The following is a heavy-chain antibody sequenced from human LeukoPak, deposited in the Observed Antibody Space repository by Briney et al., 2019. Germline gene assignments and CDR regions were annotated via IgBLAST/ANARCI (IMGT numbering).Heavy chain of an antibody. Sequence: SETLSLTCTVSGGSISSSSYYWGWIRQPPGKGLEWIGSIYYSGSTYYNPSLKSRVTISVDRSKNQFSLKLSSVTAADTAVYYCARAQYCSSTSCYSDWFDPWGQGTLVTVSS. CDR1: GGSISSSSYY. J-gene: IGHJ5*02. V-gene: IGHV4-39*07. CDR3: ARAQYCSSTSCYSDWFDP. D-gene: IGHD2-2*01. CDR2: IYYSGST.